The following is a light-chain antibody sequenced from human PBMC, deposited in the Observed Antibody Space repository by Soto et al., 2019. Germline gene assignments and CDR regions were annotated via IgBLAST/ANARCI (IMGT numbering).Light chain of an antibody. J-gene: IGKJ1*01. CDR1: QSVRSSY. CDR3: HQYGNSPPWT. V-gene: IGKV3-20*01. Sequence: EIVLTQSPGTLSLSPGESATLSCRASQSVRSSYLAWYQQKPGQAPRLLFYGASNRATGIPDRFRGSGSGTDFTLTIARLEAEDFAVYYCHQYGNSPPWTFGQGTKVEI. CDR2: GAS.